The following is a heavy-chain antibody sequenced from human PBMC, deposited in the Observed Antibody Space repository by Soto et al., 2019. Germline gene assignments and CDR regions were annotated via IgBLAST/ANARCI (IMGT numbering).Heavy chain of an antibody. J-gene: IGHJ4*02. V-gene: IGHV5-51*01. D-gene: IGHD2-2*02. Sequence: GESLKISCKGSGYSFTSYWIGWVRQMPGKGLGWMGIIYPGDSDTRYSPSFQGQVTISADKSISTAYLQWSSLKASDTAMYYCARQYCSSTSCYTGPYFDYWGQGTLVTVSS. CDR2: IYPGDSDT. CDR3: ARQYCSSTSCYTGPYFDY. CDR1: GYSFTSYW.